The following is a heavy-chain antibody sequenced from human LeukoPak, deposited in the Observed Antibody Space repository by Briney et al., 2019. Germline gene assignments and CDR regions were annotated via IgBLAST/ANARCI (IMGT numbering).Heavy chain of an antibody. J-gene: IGHJ6*03. CDR3: ARGPLGATDYYYYMDV. CDR1: GYTFTGYY. Sequence: ASVKVSCKASGYTFTGYYMHWVRQAPGQGLEWMGWINPNSGGTNYAQKFQGRVTMTRDTSISTAYMELSRLRSDDTAVYYCARGPLGATDYYYYMDVWGKGTTVTISS. CDR2: INPNSGGT. V-gene: IGHV1-2*02. D-gene: IGHD5-12*01.